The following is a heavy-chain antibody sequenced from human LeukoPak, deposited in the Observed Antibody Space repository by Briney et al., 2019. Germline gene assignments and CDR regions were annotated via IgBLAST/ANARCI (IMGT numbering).Heavy chain of an antibody. V-gene: IGHV3-23*01. J-gene: IGHJ5*02. CDR1: GFTFSNYG. CDR3: AKDYDILTGYHWFDP. CDR2: ISGSGGST. D-gene: IGHD3-9*01. Sequence: GGSLRLSCAASGFTFSNYGMNWVRQAPGKGLEWVSSISGSGGSTYYADSVKGRFTISRDNSKNTLYLQMNSLRAEDTAVYYCAKDYDILTGYHWFDPWGQGTLVTVSS.